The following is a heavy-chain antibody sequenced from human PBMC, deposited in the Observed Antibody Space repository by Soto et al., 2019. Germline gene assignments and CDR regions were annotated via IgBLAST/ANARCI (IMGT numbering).Heavy chain of an antibody. CDR2: ISSSSSNR. J-gene: IGHJ4*02. D-gene: IGHD1-26*01. V-gene: IGHV3-48*02. CDR1: GFTFSSYS. CDR3: ARDGGSLGY. Sequence: EVQLVESGGGLVQPGGSLRLSCAASGFTFSSYSMNWVRQAPGKGLEWVSYISSSSSNRYYADSVKGRFTISRDNAKNSLHLQMNGLRDEDTAVYYCARDGGSLGYWGQGRLGTVSS.